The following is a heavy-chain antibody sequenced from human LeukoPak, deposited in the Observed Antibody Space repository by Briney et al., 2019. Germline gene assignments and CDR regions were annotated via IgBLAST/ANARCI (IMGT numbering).Heavy chain of an antibody. CDR2: IRGKDGTT. CDR1: GFTFGDYS. D-gene: IGHD2-21*01. Sequence: GGSLRLSCTASGFTFGDYSMTWVRQAPGRGLEWVGFIRGKDGTTEYAASARGRFSISRDDSKRIAHLQMNSLRTEDTAVYYCNRWHIGGVCYSNVWGQGTLVTVSS. J-gene: IGHJ1*01. V-gene: IGHV3-49*04. CDR3: NRWHIGGVCYSNV.